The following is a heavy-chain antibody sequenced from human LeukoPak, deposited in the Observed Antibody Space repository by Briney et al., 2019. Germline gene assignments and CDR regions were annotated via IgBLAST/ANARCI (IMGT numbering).Heavy chain of an antibody. V-gene: IGHV3-53*01. D-gene: IGHD2-15*01. CDR3: ARVDCRGGSCYSRSHWYFDL. CDR1: EFTVSSNY. CDR2: IYSGGST. Sequence: PGGSLRLSCAASEFTVSSNYMTWVRQAPGKGLEWVSVIYSGGSTYYADSVKGRFTISRDNSKNTLYLQMNSLRAEDTAVYYCARVDCRGGSCYSRSHWYFDLWGRGTLVTVSS. J-gene: IGHJ2*01.